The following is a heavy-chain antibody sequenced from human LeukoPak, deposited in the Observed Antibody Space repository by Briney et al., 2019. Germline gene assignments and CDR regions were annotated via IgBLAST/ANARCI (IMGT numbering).Heavy chain of an antibody. CDR3: ARVDPGSYLMFYYVDF. CDR1: AFTFNSYT. V-gene: IGHV3-21*01. D-gene: IGHD3-10*01. J-gene: IGHJ4*02. Sequence: GGSLRLSCAASAFTFNSYTMNWVRQAPGKGLEWVSSISSSRTYIYYADSVKGRFTISRDNAKNSLYLQMNSLRAEDTAVYYCARVDPGSYLMFYYVDFWGQGTLVTVSS. CDR2: ISSSRTYI.